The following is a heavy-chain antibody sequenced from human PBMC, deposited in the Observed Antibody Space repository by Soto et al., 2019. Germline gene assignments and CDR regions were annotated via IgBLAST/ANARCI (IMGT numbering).Heavy chain of an antibody. CDR3: AHRAGINGHWHVGYFHH. CDR1: GFSLSTSGMC. D-gene: IGHD1-1*01. Sequence: SGPTLVNPTQTLTLTCTCSGFSLSTSGMCVSWIRQPPGKALEWLARIDWDDDKYYSTSLKTRLTSSKDTSKNQVVLTMTNMDPVPTPIYSRAHRAGINGHWHVGYFHHWGQGALVTVSS. CDR2: IDWDDDK. J-gene: IGHJ4*02. V-gene: IGHV2-70*12.